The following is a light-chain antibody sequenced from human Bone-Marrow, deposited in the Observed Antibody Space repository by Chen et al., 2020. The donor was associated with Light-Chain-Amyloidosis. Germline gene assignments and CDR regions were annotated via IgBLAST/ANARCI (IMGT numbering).Light chain of an antibody. J-gene: IGLJ1*01. CDR2: AVS. CDR3: SSCTSSSSYV. CDR1: SGDVGTYNY. Sequence: QSALTQPASVSGSPGQSITISCTGTSGDVGTYNYFSWYQQHPGNGPEVMIDAVSTRPSGVSNRVSGSRAGNTASLTIAGRQAEDEADYYCSSCTSSSSYVFGPGTKVTVL. V-gene: IGLV2-14*01.